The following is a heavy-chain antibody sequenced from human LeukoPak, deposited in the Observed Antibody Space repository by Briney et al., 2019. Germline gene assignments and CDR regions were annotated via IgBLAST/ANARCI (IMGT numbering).Heavy chain of an antibody. CDR3: AKDHSSSWYWGFFDY. CDR2: ISGSGGST. D-gene: IGHD6-13*01. V-gene: IGHV3-23*01. J-gene: IGHJ4*02. Sequence: GGSLRLSSAASGFTFSSYAMSWVRQAPGKGLEWVSAISGSGGSTYYADSVKGRFTISRDNSKNTLYLQMNSLRAEDTALYYCAKDHSSSWYWGFFDYWGQGTLVTVSS. CDR1: GFTFSSYA.